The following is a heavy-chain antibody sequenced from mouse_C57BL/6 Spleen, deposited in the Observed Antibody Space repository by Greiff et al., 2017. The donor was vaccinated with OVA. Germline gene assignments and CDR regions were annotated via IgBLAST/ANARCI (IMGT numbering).Heavy chain of an antibody. CDR1: GYTFTSYW. CDR3: ARTGYGSSHWYFDV. J-gene: IGHJ1*03. Sequence: QVQLQQPGAELVRPGSSVKLSCKASGYTFTSYWMHWVKQRPIQGLEWIGNIDPSDSETHYNQKFKDKATLTVDKSTSTAYMKLSSLTSGDSAIYYCARTGYGSSHWYFDVWGTGTTVTVSS. D-gene: IGHD1-1*01. CDR2: IDPSDSET. V-gene: IGHV1-52*01.